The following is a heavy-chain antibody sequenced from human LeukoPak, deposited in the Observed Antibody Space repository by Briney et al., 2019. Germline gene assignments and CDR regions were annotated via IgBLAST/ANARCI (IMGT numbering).Heavy chain of an antibody. CDR1: GGSISSGGYS. D-gene: IGHD6-19*01. V-gene: IGHV4-61*08. Sequence: SETLSLTCAVSGGSISSGGYSWSWIRQPPGTGLEWIGYIYYSGSTNYNPSLKSRVTISVDTSKNQFSLKLSSVTAADTAVYYCARQGSGSARAWGQGTLVTVSS. CDR2: IYYSGST. CDR3: ARQGSGSARA. J-gene: IGHJ5*02.